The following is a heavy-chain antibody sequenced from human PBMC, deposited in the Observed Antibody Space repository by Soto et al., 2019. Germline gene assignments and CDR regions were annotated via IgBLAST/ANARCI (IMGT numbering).Heavy chain of an antibody. CDR1: GYIFTSYG. V-gene: IGHV1-18*01. Sequence: QVQLVQSGAEVKKPGASVKVSCKASGYIFTSYGITWVRQAPGQGLEWMGRISTYNGNTKYAQKLQGRVTKTTDTSPARPYLQLRSLGPDATAVYYGPRDNGRGRVSDWGQGTRVTVSS. D-gene: IGHD2-8*01. CDR2: ISTYNGNT. CDR3: PRDNGRGRVSD. J-gene: IGHJ1*01.